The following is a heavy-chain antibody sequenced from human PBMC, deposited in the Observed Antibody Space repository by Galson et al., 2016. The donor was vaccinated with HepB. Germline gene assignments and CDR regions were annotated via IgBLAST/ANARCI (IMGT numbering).Heavy chain of an antibody. CDR2: IYHSGNT. Sequence: LSLTCAVSGGSISSGTYSWTWIRQPPGKGLEWIGYIYHSGNTYYNPSVRSRVSISVDRSKNRFSLRMGSVTAADTAVYYCATRVDGGPFYESHAFDIWGQGTKVTVSS. CDR3: ATRVDGGPFYESHAFDI. D-gene: IGHD4-23*01. CDR1: GGSISSGTYS. V-gene: IGHV4-30-2*01. J-gene: IGHJ3*02.